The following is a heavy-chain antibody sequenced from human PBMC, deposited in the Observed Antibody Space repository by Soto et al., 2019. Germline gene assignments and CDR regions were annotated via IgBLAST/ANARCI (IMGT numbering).Heavy chain of an antibody. V-gene: IGHV3-30*02. CDR2: ICFDGGSE. CDR1: GFSFSNYF. Sequence: QVQLVESGGGVVQPGDSLKLSCAASGFSFSNYFMHWVLQAPGKGLEWLACICFDGGSEFHADSLKGRLTLSRDTSSNTLYMEMSSLRAEDTAVYYCAKESDTFDVWGQGTMVTVSS. CDR3: AKESDTFDV. J-gene: IGHJ3*01.